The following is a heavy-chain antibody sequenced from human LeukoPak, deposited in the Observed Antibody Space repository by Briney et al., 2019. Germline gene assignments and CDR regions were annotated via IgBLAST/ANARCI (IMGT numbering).Heavy chain of an antibody. D-gene: IGHD3-10*01. Sequence: GASVKVSCKASGGTFSSYAISWVRQAPGQGLEWMGGITPIFGTADYAQKFQGRVTITADESTSTAYMELSSLRSEDTAVYYCARGSRWFGELHYYYMDVWGKGTTVTISS. CDR2: ITPIFGTA. CDR3: ARGSRWFGELHYYYMDV. J-gene: IGHJ6*03. V-gene: IGHV1-69*13. CDR1: GGTFSSYA.